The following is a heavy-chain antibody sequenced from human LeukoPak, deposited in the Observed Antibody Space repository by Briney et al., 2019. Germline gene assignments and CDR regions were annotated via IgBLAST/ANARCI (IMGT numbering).Heavy chain of an antibody. CDR3: ARTNCGGDCYSAIDY. Sequence: GESLKISCKGSGYSFTSYWVGWVRQMPGKGLEWMGIINPGDSDTRYSPSFQGQVTISADKSTSTAYLQWSSLKASDTAMYYCARTNCGGDCYSAIDYWGQGTLVTVSS. CDR1: GYSFTSYW. CDR2: INPGDSDT. D-gene: IGHD2-21*02. J-gene: IGHJ4*02. V-gene: IGHV5-51*01.